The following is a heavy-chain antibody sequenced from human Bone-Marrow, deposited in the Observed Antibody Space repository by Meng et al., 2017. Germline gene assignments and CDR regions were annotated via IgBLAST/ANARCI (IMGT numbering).Heavy chain of an antibody. D-gene: IGHD6-19*01. CDR1: GSTFSSYE. Sequence: GESLKISCAASGSTFSSYEMNWVRQAPGKGLEWVSYISSSGSTIYYADSVKGRLTITRDNAKNSLYLQMNSLRAEDTAVYYCARHGVSSGWYVLGGYWGQGTLVTVSS. CDR3: ARHGVSSGWYVLGGY. V-gene: IGHV3-48*03. CDR2: ISSSGSTI. J-gene: IGHJ4*02.